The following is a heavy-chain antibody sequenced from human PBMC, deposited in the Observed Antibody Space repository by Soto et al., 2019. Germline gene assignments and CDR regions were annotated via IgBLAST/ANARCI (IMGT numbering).Heavy chain of an antibody. Sequence: EVQLVESGGGLIQPGGSLRLSCAVSGFTVSNNYMSWVRQAPGKGLEGVSVIYSGGYTAYGDSVKGRFTISRDNSKNTLFLQMKTQEAADPPFDSWGTRPGGGGYWGQGTLVTVSS. V-gene: IGHV3-53*01. J-gene: IGHJ4*02. D-gene: IGHD3-10*01. CDR1: GFTVSNNY. CDR2: IYSGGYT. CDR3: GTRPGGGGY.